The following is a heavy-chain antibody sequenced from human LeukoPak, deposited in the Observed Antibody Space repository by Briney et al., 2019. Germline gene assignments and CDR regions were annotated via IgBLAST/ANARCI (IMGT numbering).Heavy chain of an antibody. CDR1: GFTFSDYY. Sequence: GGSLRLSCAASGFTFSDYYMSWIRHAPGKGLEWVSYISSSGSTIYYADSVKGRFTISRDNAKNSPYLQMNSLRAEDTTVYYCAREGPKRFLEWFLDYWGQGTLVTVSS. J-gene: IGHJ4*02. D-gene: IGHD3-3*01. CDR3: AREGPKRFLEWFLDY. V-gene: IGHV3-11*04. CDR2: ISSSGSTI.